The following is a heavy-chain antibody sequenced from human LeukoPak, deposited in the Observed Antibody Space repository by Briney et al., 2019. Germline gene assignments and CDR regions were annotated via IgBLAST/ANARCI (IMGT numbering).Heavy chain of an antibody. CDR3: ARHRLTLWDAFDI. J-gene: IGHJ3*02. D-gene: IGHD2-21*01. CDR1: GGSVSSYY. Sequence: SETLSLTCTVSGGSVSSYYWSWIRQPPGKGLEWIGYMYYGGSTNYNPSLESRVTILVDTSKNQFSLNLTSVTAADTALYYCARHRLTLWDAFDIWGQGTMVTVSS. V-gene: IGHV4-59*08. CDR2: MYYGGST.